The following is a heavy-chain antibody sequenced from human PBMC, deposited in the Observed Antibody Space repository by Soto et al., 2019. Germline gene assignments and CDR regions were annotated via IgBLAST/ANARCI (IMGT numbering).Heavy chain of an antibody. CDR2: ISYDGSNK. V-gene: IGHV3-30*18. Sequence: QVQLVESGGGVVQPGRSLRLSCAASGFTFSSYGMHWVRQAPGKGLEWVAVISYDGSNKYYADSVKGRFTISRDNSKNTLYQQMNSLRAEDTAVYYCAKPYDYGDYPGDFDYWGQGTLVTVSS. CDR1: GFTFSSYG. D-gene: IGHD4-17*01. J-gene: IGHJ4*02. CDR3: AKPYDYGDYPGDFDY.